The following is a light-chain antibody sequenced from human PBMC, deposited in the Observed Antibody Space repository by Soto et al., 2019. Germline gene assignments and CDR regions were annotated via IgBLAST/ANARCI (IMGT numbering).Light chain of an antibody. CDR2: GTS. CDR3: EYYGTSIT. V-gene: IGKV3-20*01. CDR1: QSISNNH. Sequence: EIVLTQSPGTLSLSPGERVTLSCRASQSISNNHLAWYQQKPGQAPRLLIHGTSNRATGIPDRFSGSGSGTDFTPTFSRLEPEDFAVYYCEYYGTSITFGGGTKVDIK. J-gene: IGKJ4*01.